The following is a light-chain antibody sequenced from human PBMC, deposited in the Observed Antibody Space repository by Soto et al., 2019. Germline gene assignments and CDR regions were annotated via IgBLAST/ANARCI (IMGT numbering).Light chain of an antibody. J-gene: IGKJ1*01. Sequence: DIQMTQSPSTLSASIGDRVTITCRASQSVDSWLAWYQQQPGKAPKLLIYKASSLQTGCPSRFSGSGSGTEFTLTISSLQPDDFATYYCQHYNDYSRVFGQGTKVEIK. CDR3: QHYNDYSRV. CDR1: QSVDSW. V-gene: IGKV1-5*03. CDR2: KAS.